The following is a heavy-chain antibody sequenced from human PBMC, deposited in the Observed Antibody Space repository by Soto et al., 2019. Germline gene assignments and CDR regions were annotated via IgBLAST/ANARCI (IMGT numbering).Heavy chain of an antibody. D-gene: IGHD6-13*01. CDR1: GFTFSSYG. J-gene: IGHJ6*02. Sequence: PGGSLRLSCAASGFTFSSYGMHWVRQAPGKGLEWVAVISYDGSNKYYADSVKGRFTISRDNSKNTLYLQMNSLRAEDTAVYYCAKDLTIAAAGTKTYGMDVWGQGTTVTVSS. V-gene: IGHV3-30*18. CDR2: ISYDGSNK. CDR3: AKDLTIAAAGTKTYGMDV.